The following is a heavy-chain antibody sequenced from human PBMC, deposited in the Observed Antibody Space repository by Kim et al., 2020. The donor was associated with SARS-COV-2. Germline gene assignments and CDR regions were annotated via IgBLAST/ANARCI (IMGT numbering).Heavy chain of an antibody. CDR2: IWYDGSNK. V-gene: IGHV3-33*06. J-gene: IGHJ6*02. CDR3: AKGLDSMDV. Sequence: GGSLRLSCAASGFTFSSYGMHWVRQAPGKGLEWVALIWYDGSNKYYADSVKGRFTISRDNSKNTLYLQLNSLRAEDTAVYYCAKGLDSMDVWGQGTTVTVSS. CDR1: GFTFSSYG. D-gene: IGHD3-3*01.